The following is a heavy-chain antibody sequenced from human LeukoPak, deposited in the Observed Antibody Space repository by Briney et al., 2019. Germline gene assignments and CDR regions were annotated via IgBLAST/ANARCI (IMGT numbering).Heavy chain of an antibody. Sequence: ASVKVSCKASGYTFTSYYMHWVRQAPGQGLEWMGIINPSGGSTSYAQKFQGRVAMTRDMSTSTVYMELGSLRSEDTAVYYCARANKPYGDSPGYWGQGTLVTVSS. V-gene: IGHV1-46*01. CDR3: ARANKPYGDSPGY. D-gene: IGHD4-17*01. J-gene: IGHJ4*02. CDR1: GYTFTSYY. CDR2: INPSGGST.